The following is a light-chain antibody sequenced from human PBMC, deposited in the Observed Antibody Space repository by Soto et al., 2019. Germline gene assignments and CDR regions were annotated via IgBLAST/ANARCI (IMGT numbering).Light chain of an antibody. CDR3: QVWDSTDDYVV. J-gene: IGLJ2*01. V-gene: IGLV3-21*02. Sequence: SYELTQPPSVSVAPGQTARIPCGGNNIGSKSVHWYQQKPGQAPVLVVHDDSERPSGIPERFSGSNSGDTATLTISRVEAGDEADYYCQVWDSTDDYVVFSGGTKLTVL. CDR1: NIGSKS. CDR2: DDS.